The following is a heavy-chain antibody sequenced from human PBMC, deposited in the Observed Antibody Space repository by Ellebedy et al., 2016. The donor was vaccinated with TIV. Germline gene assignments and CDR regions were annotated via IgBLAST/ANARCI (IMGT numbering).Heavy chain of an antibody. J-gene: IGHJ4*02. Sequence: GESLKISXAASGFTFSTYTVGWVRQAPGKGLEWVSDISGSGSRTYYGDSVKGRFTISRDNSKNMVYLQMNSLRAEDTAIYYCARDLRIVGGNPFQDYFDYWGQGTLVTVSS. CDR3: ARDLRIVGGNPFQDYFDY. V-gene: IGHV3-23*01. CDR1: GFTFSTYT. D-gene: IGHD4-23*01. CDR2: ISGSGSRT.